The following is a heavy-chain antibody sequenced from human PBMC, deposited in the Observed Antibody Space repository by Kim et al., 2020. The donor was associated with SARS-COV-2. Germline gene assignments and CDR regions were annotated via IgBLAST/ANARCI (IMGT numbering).Heavy chain of an antibody. CDR3: AKRARYCSSTSCYAITGWIDY. V-gene: IGHV3-23*01. CDR2: ISGSGGST. CDR1: GFTFSSYA. D-gene: IGHD2-2*01. Sequence: GGSLRLSCAASGFTFSSYAMSWVRQAPGKGLEWVSAISGSGGSTYYADSVKGRFTISRDNSKNTLYLQMNSLRAEDTAVYYCAKRARYCSSTSCYAITGWIDYWGQGTLVTVSS. J-gene: IGHJ4*02.